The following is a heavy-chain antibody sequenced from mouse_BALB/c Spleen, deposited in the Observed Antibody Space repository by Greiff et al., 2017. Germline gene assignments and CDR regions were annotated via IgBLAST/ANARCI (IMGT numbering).Heavy chain of an antibody. D-gene: IGHD2-3*01. J-gene: IGHJ2*01. CDR1: GYTFTSYT. Sequence: QVQLQQSAAELARPGASVKMSCKASGYTFTSYTMHWVKQRPGQGLEWIGYINPSSGYTEYNQKFKDKTTLTADKSSSTAYMQLSSLTSEDAAVYYCARDGYYVNYFDYWGQGTTLTVSS. CDR3: ARDGYYVNYFDY. V-gene: IGHV1-4*02. CDR2: INPSSGYT.